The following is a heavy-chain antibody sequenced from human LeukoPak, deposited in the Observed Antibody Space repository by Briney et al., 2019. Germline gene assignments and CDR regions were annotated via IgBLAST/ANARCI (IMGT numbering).Heavy chain of an antibody. CDR3: VKDVEQWQLTAFDY. CDR1: GLTVSSYG. Sequence: PGGSLRLSCGASGLTVSSYGMSWVRQAPRKGLEYVSAISSNGGSTYYADSVKGRFTISRDNSKNTLYLQMSSLSAEDTAVYYCVKDVEQWQLTAFDYWGQGALVTVSS. J-gene: IGHJ4*02. D-gene: IGHD6-19*01. V-gene: IGHV3-64D*09. CDR2: ISSNGGST.